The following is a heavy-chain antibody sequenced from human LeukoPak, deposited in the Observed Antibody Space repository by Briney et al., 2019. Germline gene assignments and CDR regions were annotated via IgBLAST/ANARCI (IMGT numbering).Heavy chain of an antibody. CDR3: ARGEYSFVYFDY. Sequence: SETLSLTCAVYGGSFSGYYWSWIRQPPGKGLEWIGEINHSGSTNYNPSLKSRVTISVDTSQNQFSLKLSSVTAADAAVYYCARGEYSFVYFDYWGQGTLVTVSS. J-gene: IGHJ4*02. CDR2: INHSGST. V-gene: IGHV4-34*01. CDR1: GGSFSGYY. D-gene: IGHD6-6*01.